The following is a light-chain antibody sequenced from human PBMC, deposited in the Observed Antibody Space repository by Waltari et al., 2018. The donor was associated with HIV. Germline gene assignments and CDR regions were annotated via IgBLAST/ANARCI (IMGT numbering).Light chain of an antibody. J-gene: IGKJ4*01. CDR3: QQYDNLPPLT. Sequence: DIQMPKSPSSLSGSVGDRITITCHASQGSSNYLNWYQHKPGQAPKLLIYDESNLETGVPAMFSGSGSGTDFTFTISSLQPEDIATYYCQQYDNLPPLTFGGGTKVEIK. CDR1: QGSSNY. CDR2: DES. V-gene: IGKV1-33*01.